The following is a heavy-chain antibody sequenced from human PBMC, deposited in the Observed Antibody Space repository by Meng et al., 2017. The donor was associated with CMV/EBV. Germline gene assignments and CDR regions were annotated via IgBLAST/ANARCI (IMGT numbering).Heavy chain of an antibody. CDR3: GFSSWYKGPSGY. J-gene: IGHJ4*02. CDR2: ISSSSSTI. D-gene: IGHD6-13*01. V-gene: IGHV3-48*04. Sequence: GGSLRLSCAASGFTFSSYSMNWVRQAPGKGLEWVSYISSSSSTIYYADSVKGRFTISRDNAKNSLYLQMNSLRAEDTAVYYCGFSSWYKGPSGYWGQGTLVTVSS. CDR1: GFTFSSYS.